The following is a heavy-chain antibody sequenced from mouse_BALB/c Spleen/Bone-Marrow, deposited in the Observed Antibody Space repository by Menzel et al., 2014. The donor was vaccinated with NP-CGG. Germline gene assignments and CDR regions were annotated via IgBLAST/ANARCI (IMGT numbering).Heavy chain of an antibody. CDR2: IIGGTGGT. J-gene: IGHJ3*01. CDR3: ARPLYGSSFAWFAY. D-gene: IGHD1-1*01. Sequence: VPLQQSGGEVVKPGTSVKLSCKTSGFTFSNSYISWLKLKPGQSLEWIAWIIGGTGGTTYNQMFTGKAQLTVDTSSNTAYIQLSSLTTEDSAIYYCARPLYGSSFAWFAYWGQGTLVTVSA. CDR1: GFTFSNSY. V-gene: IGHV1-54*02.